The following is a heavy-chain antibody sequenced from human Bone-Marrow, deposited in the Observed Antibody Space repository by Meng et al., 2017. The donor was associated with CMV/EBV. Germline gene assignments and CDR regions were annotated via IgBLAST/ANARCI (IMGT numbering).Heavy chain of an antibody. V-gene: IGHV1-2*02. Sequence: ASVKVPCKASGYTFTGYYMHWVRQAPGQGLEWMGWINPNSGGTKYAQKFQSRVTMTRDTSISTAYMELSRLRSDDTAVYYCARAHPYDFWSGSVWGPGNTVNFAS. CDR1: GYTFTGYY. CDR3: ARAHPYDFWSGSV. J-gene: IGHJ6*02. CDR2: INPNSGGT. D-gene: IGHD3-3*01.